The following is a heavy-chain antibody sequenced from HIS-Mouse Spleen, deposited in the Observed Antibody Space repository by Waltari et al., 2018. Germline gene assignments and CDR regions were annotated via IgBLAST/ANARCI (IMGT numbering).Heavy chain of an antibody. Sequence: QVQLVQSGAALKKPGASVKVSCKASGYTFTSYDINWVRQANGQGLERMGWMKPNSGNTGYAQKFQGRVTMTRNTSISTAYMELSSLRSEDTAVYYCARVYYDFWSGYYYWGQGTLVTVSS. CDR1: GYTFTSYD. V-gene: IGHV1-8*01. D-gene: IGHD3-3*01. J-gene: IGHJ4*02. CDR3: ARVYYDFWSGYYY. CDR2: MKPNSGNT.